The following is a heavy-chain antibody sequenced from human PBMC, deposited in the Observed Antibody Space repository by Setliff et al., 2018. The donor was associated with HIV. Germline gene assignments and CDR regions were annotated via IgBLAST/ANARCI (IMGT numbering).Heavy chain of an antibody. D-gene: IGHD5-18*01. V-gene: IGHV1-2*04. CDR3: ARGQVVGYTYSGIEL. Sequence: AASVKVSCKASGYTFTDNYIHWVRQAPGQGLEWMAWINSATGGTNYAQNFQGWVTVTRDTSINTVYMELSSPKSDDTAVYYCARGQVVGYTYSGIELWGQGTLVTVSS. J-gene: IGHJ4*02. CDR2: INSATGGT. CDR1: GYTFTDNY.